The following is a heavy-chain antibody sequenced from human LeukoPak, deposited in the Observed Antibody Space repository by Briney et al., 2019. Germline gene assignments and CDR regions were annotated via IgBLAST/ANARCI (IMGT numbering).Heavy chain of an antibody. J-gene: IGHJ6*03. CDR1: GFTFSSYA. CDR3: ARAPYSGYDPPISYYYYMDV. CDR2: ISYDGSNK. D-gene: IGHD5-12*01. Sequence: GGSLRLSCAASGFTFSSYAMHWVRQAPGKGLEWVAVISYDGSNKYYADSVKGRFTISRDNAKNSLYLQMNSLRAEDTAVYYCARAPYSGYDPPISYYYYMDVWGKGTTVTVSS. V-gene: IGHV3-30*04.